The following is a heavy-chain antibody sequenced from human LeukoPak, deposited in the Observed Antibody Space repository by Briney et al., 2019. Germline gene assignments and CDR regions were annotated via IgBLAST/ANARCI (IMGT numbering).Heavy chain of an antibody. CDR1: GGTFSSYA. CDR3: ARGPEYYDILTGGYYFDY. V-gene: IGHV1-69*13. D-gene: IGHD3-9*01. J-gene: IGHJ4*02. CDR2: IIPIFGTA. Sequence: ASVKVSCKASGGTFSSYAISWVRQAPGQGFEWMGGIIPIFGTANYAQKFQGRVTITADESTSTAYMELSSLRSEDTAVYYCARGPEYYDILTGGYYFDYWGQGTLVTVSS.